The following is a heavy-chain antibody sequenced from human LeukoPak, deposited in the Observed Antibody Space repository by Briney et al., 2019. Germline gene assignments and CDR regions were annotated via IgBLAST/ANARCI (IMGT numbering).Heavy chain of an antibody. D-gene: IGHD2-2*01. Sequence: ASVKVSCKASGYTFTSYDINWVRQATGQGLEWMGWMNPNSGNTGYAQKFQGRVTMTRNTSISTAYMELSSLRSEDTAVYYCARAKGGRDIVVVPAYGMDVWGQGTTVTVSS. CDR3: ARAKGGRDIVVVPAYGMDV. J-gene: IGHJ6*02. V-gene: IGHV1-8*01. CDR2: MNPNSGNT. CDR1: GYTFTSYD.